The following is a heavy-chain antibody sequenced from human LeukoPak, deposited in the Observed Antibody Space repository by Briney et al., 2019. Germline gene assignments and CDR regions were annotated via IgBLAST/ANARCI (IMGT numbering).Heavy chain of an antibody. Sequence: ASVKLSCKASGGTFSSYAISWVRQAPGQGLEWMGRIIPIFGTANYAQKFQGRVTITTDESTSTAYMELSSLRCEDTAVYYCARESGSLMVVTPQYYYYMDVWGKGTTVTVSS. D-gene: IGHD2-8*01. CDR1: GGTFSSYA. J-gene: IGHJ6*03. CDR2: IIPIFGTA. CDR3: ARESGSLMVVTPQYYYYMDV. V-gene: IGHV1-69*05.